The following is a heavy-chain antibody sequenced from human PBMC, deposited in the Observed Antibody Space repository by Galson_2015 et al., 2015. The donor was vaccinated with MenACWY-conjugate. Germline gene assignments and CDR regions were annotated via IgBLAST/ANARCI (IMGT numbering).Heavy chain of an antibody. CDR2: ISTYNGNA. J-gene: IGHJ4*02. CDR3: ARDPIRRHDSSSWFWID. Sequence: SVKVSCKAAGYAFTNFGITWVRKAPGQGLEWMGWISTYNGNANYAQKVRDRVMMTTDTSTNTVHMELKSLTSDDTAVYFCARDPIRRHDSSSWFWIDWGQGTPVTVSP. CDR1: GYAFTNFG. D-gene: IGHD6-13*01. V-gene: IGHV1-18*01.